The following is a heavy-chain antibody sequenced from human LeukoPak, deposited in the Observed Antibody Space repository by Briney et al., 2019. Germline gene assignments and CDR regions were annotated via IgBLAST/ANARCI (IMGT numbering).Heavy chain of an antibody. D-gene: IGHD3-22*01. J-gene: IGHJ4*02. CDR2: ISTSGGSS. CDR1: GFTFSSYA. Sequence: GESLRLSCAASGFTFSSYAMSWVRQAPGKGLEWVSGISTSGGSSSYADSVKGRYTISRDNPRNTLYMQMNSLRAEDTALYYCAIMHPYYDGSGYWVQWGQGTLVTVSS. CDR3: AIMHPYYDGSGYWVQ. V-gene: IGHV3-23*01.